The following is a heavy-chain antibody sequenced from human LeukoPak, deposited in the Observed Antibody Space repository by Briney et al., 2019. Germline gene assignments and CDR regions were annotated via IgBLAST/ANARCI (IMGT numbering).Heavy chain of an antibody. J-gene: IGHJ5*02. D-gene: IGHD3-10*01. CDR1: GGSFSGYY. CDR2: INHSGST. CDR3: ARAYGSGSYAVWFDP. V-gene: IGHV4-34*01. Sequence: SETLSLTCAVYGGSFSGYYWSWIRQPPGKGLEWIGEINHSGSTNYNPSLKSRVTISVNTSKNQFSLKLSSVTAADTAVYYCARAYGSGSYAVWFDPWGQGTLVTVSS.